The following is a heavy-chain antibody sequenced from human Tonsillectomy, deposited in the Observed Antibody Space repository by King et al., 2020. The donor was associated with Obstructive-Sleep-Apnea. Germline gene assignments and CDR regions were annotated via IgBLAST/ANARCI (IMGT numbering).Heavy chain of an antibody. CDR2: ISYDGRNK. J-gene: IGHJ6*02. V-gene: IGHV3-30*04. CDR1: GFTFSSYP. Sequence: VQLVESGGGVVQPGRSLRLSCAASGFTFSSYPIHWVRQAPGKGLEWLAVISYDGRNKYYADSLKGRFTISRDNSNNTLFLQMNSLRAEDTAVSYCARDGGVLRFLQALRYYGMDVWGQGTTVTVSS. CDR3: ARDGGVLRFLQALRYYGMDV. D-gene: IGHD3-3*01.